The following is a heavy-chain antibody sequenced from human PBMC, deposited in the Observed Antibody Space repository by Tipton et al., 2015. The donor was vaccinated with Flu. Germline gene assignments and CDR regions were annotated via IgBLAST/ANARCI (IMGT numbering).Heavy chain of an antibody. D-gene: IGHD3-16*01. Sequence: SLRLSCAASGFAFSGYGMHWVRQAPGKGLEWVAFIRHDESDKYYADSVKGRFTISRDNAKNSLFLQMHSLRAEDTAIYYCVRFAGGSWGQGTLVTVSS. J-gene: IGHJ5*02. V-gene: IGHV3-33*01. CDR2: IRHDESDK. CDR1: GFAFSGYG. CDR3: VRFAGGS.